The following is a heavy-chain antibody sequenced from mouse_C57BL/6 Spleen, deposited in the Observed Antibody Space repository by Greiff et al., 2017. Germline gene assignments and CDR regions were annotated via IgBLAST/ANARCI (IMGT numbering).Heavy chain of an antibody. CDR1: GYTFTSYG. CDR3: ALYGSSLYYAMDY. V-gene: IGHV1-81*01. CDR2: IYPRSGNT. D-gene: IGHD1-1*01. J-gene: IGHJ4*01. Sequence: QVQLKQSGAELARPGASVKLSCKASGYTFTSYGISWVKQRTGQGLEWIGEIYPRSGNTYYNEKFKGKATLTADKSSSTAYMELRSLTSEDSAVYFCALYGSSLYYAMDYWGQGTSVTVSS.